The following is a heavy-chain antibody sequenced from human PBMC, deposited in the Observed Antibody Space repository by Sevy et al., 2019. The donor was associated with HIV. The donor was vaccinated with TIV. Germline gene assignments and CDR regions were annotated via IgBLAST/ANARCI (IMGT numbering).Heavy chain of an antibody. CDR1: GGSISSGDYY. CDR2: IYHGLSN. Sequence: SETRSLTCTVSGGSISSGDYYWNWLRQAPVKGPEWIGYIYHGLSNFYNPSLQCRATVSLHRSKNQYSMTLTSVTAAETDVYYCARESGRTYLVIDSWGPGTLVTVSS. CDR3: ARESGRTYLVIDS. J-gene: IGHJ4*02. V-gene: IGHV4-30-4*01. D-gene: IGHD2-21*01.